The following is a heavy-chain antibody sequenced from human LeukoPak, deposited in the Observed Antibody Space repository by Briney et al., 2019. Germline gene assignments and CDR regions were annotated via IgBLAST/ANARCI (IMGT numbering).Heavy chain of an antibody. Sequence: GGSLRLSCAASGFTFSTYGMHWVRQAPGKGLEWVAFIRYDGSNKYYADSVKGRFTISRDNSKNTLYLQMNSLRAEDTAVYYCTGIAAAGRWNWFDPWGQGTLVTVSS. V-gene: IGHV3-30*02. D-gene: IGHD6-13*01. CDR3: TGIAAAGRWNWFDP. CDR2: IRYDGSNK. CDR1: GFTFSTYG. J-gene: IGHJ5*02.